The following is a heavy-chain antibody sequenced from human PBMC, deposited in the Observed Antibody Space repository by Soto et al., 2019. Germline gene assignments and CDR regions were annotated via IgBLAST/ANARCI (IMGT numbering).Heavy chain of an antibody. CDR2: IRSKAYGGTT. CDR1: GFTVSSNY. Sequence: PGGSLRLSCAASGFTVSSNYMSWVRQAPGKGLEWVGFIRSKAYGGTTEYAASVKGGFTISRDDSKSIAYLQMNSLKTEDTAVYYCTRDTHSGFLVGATPYWGQGTLVTVSS. J-gene: IGHJ4*02. D-gene: IGHD1-26*01. CDR3: TRDTHSGFLVGATPY. V-gene: IGHV3-49*04.